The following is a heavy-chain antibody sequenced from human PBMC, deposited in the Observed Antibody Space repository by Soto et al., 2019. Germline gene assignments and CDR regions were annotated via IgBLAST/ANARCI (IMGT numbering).Heavy chain of an antibody. CDR2: ISPYNGHT. CDR1: GYSFTSYG. J-gene: IGHJ6*02. Sequence: SVKVSGKASGYSFTSYGISWVLRAPGQGLEWMGWISPYNGHTQFVERFQGRVTMTTDTSTKTAYMELRNLRSDDTAHYYCARDLTIVPATHPRLENYGMDVWGQGTTVTVSS. D-gene: IGHD2-2*01. CDR3: ARDLTIVPATHPRLENYGMDV. V-gene: IGHV1-18*01.